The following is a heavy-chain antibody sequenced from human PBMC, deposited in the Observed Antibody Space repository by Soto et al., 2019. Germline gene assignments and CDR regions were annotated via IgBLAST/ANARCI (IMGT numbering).Heavy chain of an antibody. V-gene: IGHV4-34*01. CDR3: ARGVTMVRGVIIRYYYGMDV. CDR2: IDHSGST. J-gene: IGHJ6*02. CDR1: GGSFSGYY. Sequence: SSETLSLTCAVYGGSFSGYYWSWIRQPPGKGLEWIGEIDHSGSTNYNPSLKSRVTISVDTSKNQFSLKLSSVTAADTAVYYCARGVTMVRGVIIRYYYGMDVWGQGTTVTVSS. D-gene: IGHD3-10*01.